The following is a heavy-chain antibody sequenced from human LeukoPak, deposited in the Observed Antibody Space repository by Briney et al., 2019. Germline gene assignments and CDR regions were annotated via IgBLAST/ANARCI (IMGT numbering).Heavy chain of an antibody. D-gene: IGHD5-18*01. V-gene: IGHV3-9*01. Sequence: GRSLRLSCAASGFTFDDYAMHWVRRAPGKGLEWVSGISWNSGSIGYADSVKGRFTISRDNAKNSLYLQMNSLRAEDTALYYCAKDMLGSYGADAFDIWGQGTMVTVSS. J-gene: IGHJ3*02. CDR1: GFTFDDYA. CDR2: ISWNSGSI. CDR3: AKDMLGSYGADAFDI.